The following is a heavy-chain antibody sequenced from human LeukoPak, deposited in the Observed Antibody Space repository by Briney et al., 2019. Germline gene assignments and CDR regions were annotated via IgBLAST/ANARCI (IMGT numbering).Heavy chain of an antibody. J-gene: IGHJ5*02. V-gene: IGHV1-18*01. CDR2: ISAYNGNT. CDR3: ARGRIFGVALDWFDP. Sequence: ASVKVSCKASGYTFTSYGISWVRQAPGQGLEXXXXISAYNGNTNYAQKLQGRVTMTTDTSTSTAYMELRSLRSDDTAVYYCARGRIFGVALDWFDPWGQGTLVTVSS. D-gene: IGHD3-3*01. CDR1: GYTFTSYG.